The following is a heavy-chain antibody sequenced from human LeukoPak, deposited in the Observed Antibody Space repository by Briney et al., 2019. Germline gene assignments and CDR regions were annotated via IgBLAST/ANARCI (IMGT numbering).Heavy chain of an antibody. Sequence: TGGSLRLSCAGSGFTFNDYDMNWVRQAPGKGLEWVSYISRSGTYTYYTDSVKGRFTVSRDNAKNSLFLQMDDLRAEDTAVYYCARPLSFGELFRLDYWGQGTLVTVSS. J-gene: IGHJ4*02. D-gene: IGHD3-10*01. V-gene: IGHV3-48*03. CDR3: ARPLSFGELFRLDY. CDR2: ISRSGTYT. CDR1: GFTFNDYD.